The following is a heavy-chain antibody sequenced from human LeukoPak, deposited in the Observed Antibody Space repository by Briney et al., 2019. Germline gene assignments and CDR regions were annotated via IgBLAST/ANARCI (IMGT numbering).Heavy chain of an antibody. V-gene: IGHV3-21*01. D-gene: IGHD3-10*02. J-gene: IGHJ6*04. Sequence: GGSLRLSCAAYGFTFSSYSMNWDRQAPGKGLEWVSFISTSSSYIYYADSVKGRFTISRDNAKNSLYLEMNSLRAEDTAVYYCAELGITMIGGVWGKGTTVTISS. CDR2: ISTSSSYI. CDR3: AELGITMIGGV. CDR1: GFTFSSYS.